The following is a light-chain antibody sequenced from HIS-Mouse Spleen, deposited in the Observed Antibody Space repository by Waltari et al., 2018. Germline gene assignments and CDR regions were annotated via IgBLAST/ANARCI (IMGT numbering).Light chain of an antibody. Sequence: QSALTQPPSVSGSPGQSVTISCTGTSSDVGSYNRVSWYQQPPGTAPKPLIYEVSNRPSGVPDRFSGSKSGNTASLTISGLQAEDEADYYCSLYTSSSTLVFGGGTKLTVL. V-gene: IGLV2-18*01. CDR1: SSDVGSYNR. CDR3: SLYTSSSTLV. J-gene: IGLJ2*01. CDR2: EVS.